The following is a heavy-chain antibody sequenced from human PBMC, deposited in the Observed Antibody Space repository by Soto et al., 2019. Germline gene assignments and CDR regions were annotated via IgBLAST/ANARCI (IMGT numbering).Heavy chain of an antibody. D-gene: IGHD1-1*01. J-gene: IGHJ6*02. CDR2: IMPIFRTP. CDR1: GGTFRNSA. V-gene: IGHV1-69*12. CDR3: ARDNDRPQLGGNYYYILDV. Sequence: QVQLEQSGAEVKKPGSSVKLSCKASGGTFRNSAISWVRQAPGQGLEWMGGIMPIFRTPDYAQKFQGRVTITADEYTNTAYIELSGLRSDDTDEYYCARDNDRPQLGGNYYYILDVWGHGTTVTVSS.